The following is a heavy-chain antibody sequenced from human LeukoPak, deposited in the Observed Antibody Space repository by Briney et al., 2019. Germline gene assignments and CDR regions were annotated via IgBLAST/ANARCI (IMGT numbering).Heavy chain of an antibody. Sequence: RSSETLSLTCTVSGYSISSGYYWGWIRQPPGKGLEWIGSIYHSGSTYYNPSLKSRVTISVDTSKNQFSLKLSSVTAADTAVYYCARDEGGWFDPWGQGTLVTVSS. CDR2: IYHSGST. CDR1: GYSISSGYY. CDR3: ARDEGGWFDP. J-gene: IGHJ5*02. V-gene: IGHV4-38-2*02.